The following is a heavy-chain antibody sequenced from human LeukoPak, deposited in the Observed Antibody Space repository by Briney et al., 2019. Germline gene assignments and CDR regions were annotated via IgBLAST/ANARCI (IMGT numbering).Heavy chain of an antibody. V-gene: IGHV3-30*02. CDR1: GFTFSSYG. D-gene: IGHD1-26*01. J-gene: IGHJ5*02. CDR2: IQYDGSNK. CDR3: AKDRTLWVQWELLRGGNWFDP. Sequence: GGSLRLSCAASGFTFSSYGMHWVRQARGKGLEWVAFIQYDGSNKYYADSVKGRFTISRDNSKNTLYLQMNSLRAEDTAVYYCAKDRTLWVQWELLRGGNWFDPWGQGTLVTVSS.